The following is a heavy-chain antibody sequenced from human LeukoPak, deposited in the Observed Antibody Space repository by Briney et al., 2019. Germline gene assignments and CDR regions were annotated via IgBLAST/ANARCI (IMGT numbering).Heavy chain of an antibody. J-gene: IGHJ4*02. D-gene: IGHD6-13*01. V-gene: IGHV1-18*01. CDR2: ISAYNGNT. CDR3: ARPSRRGSIAAAVDY. Sequence: ASVKVSCKASGYTFTSYGISWVRQAPGQGLEWMGWISAYNGNTNYAQKLQGRVTMTTDISTSTAYMELRSLRSDDTAVYYCARPSRRGSIAAAVDYWGQGTLVTVSS. CDR1: GYTFTSYG.